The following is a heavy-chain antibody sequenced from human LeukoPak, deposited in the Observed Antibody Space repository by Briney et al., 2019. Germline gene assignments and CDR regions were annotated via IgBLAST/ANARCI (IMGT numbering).Heavy chain of an antibody. CDR1: GGSFSGYY. J-gene: IGHJ5*02. CDR2: INHSGSA. Sequence: SETLSLTCAVYGGSFSGYYWSWIRQPPGNGLEWIGEINHSGSANYNPSLKSRVTISVDTSKNQFSLKLSSVTAADTAVYYCARGARGWWYPGSENWLDPWGQGTLVTVSS. D-gene: IGHD2-15*01. V-gene: IGHV4-34*01. CDR3: ARGARGWWYPGSENWLDP.